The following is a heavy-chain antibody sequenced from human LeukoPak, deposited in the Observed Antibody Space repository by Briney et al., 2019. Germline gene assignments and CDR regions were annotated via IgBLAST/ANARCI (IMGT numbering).Heavy chain of an antibody. Sequence: ASVKVSCKASGYTFTGYYMHCVRQAPGQGLEWMGYIYPNSGATKYAQQFQGRVTMTRDTSISTAYMELSGLGSDDTAVYYCGTLLSNGPFDYWGQGSLVTVSS. CDR3: GTLLSNGPFDY. V-gene: IGHV1-2*02. J-gene: IGHJ4*02. CDR1: GYTFTGYY. CDR2: IYPNSGAT.